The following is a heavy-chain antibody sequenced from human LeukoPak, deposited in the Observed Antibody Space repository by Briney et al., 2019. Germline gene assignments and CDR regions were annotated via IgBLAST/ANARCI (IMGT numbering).Heavy chain of an antibody. Sequence: GGSLRLSWAASGFTFSSYSMNWVRQAPGKGLEWVSSISSSSSYIYYADSVKGRFTISRDNAKNSLYLQMNSLRAEDTAVYYCARDEVLWFGELPPYYYGMDVWGKGTTVTVSS. CDR3: ARDEVLWFGELPPYYYGMDV. D-gene: IGHD3-10*01. V-gene: IGHV3-21*01. CDR1: GFTFSSYS. CDR2: ISSSSSYI. J-gene: IGHJ6*04.